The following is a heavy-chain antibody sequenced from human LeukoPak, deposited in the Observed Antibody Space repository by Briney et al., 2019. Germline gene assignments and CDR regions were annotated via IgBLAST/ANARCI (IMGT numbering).Heavy chain of an antibody. CDR1: GYTFTDYY. CDR2: INPKSGGT. Sequence: GASVKVSCMASGYTFTDYYIHWVRQAPGQGLEWMGRINPKSGGTNYAQKFQGRVTMTRDTSISTAYMEVISLRSDDTAVYYCAKDKVGDDSGLVDYWGQGILVTVSS. D-gene: IGHD3-22*01. CDR3: AKDKVGDDSGLVDY. J-gene: IGHJ4*02. V-gene: IGHV1-2*06.